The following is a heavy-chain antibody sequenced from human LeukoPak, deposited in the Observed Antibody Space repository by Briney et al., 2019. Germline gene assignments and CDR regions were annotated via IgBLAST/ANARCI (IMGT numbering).Heavy chain of an antibody. V-gene: IGHV3-74*01. D-gene: IGHD2/OR15-2a*01. CDR1: GNYW. Sequence: GGSLRLSCVASGNYWMHWVRQAPGKGLVWVSHIISDGSWTSYADSVKGRFTISKDNAKNTVYLQMNSLRAEDTAVYYCVSFYETYWGRGTLVTVSS. J-gene: IGHJ4*02. CDR2: IISDGSWT. CDR3: VSFYETY.